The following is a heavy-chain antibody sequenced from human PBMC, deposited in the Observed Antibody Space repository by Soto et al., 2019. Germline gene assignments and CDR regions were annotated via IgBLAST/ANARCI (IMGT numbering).Heavy chain of an antibody. CDR1: GFSFSNYG. J-gene: IGHJ5*02. CDR2: IYYDGSKE. Sequence: GGSLRLSCVASGFSFSNYGIHWVRQAPGRGLEWVAFIYYDGSKEYYADSVKGRFTISRDNSKNTLYLQMNSLKSSDTAMYYCAKLEATRTTWFAGPYNWFAPWGGGTLVTVSS. D-gene: IGHD3-10*01. V-gene: IGHV3-33*03. CDR3: AKLEATRTTWFAGPYNWFAP.